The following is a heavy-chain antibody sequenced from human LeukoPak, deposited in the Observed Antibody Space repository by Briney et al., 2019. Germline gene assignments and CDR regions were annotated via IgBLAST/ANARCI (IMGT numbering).Heavy chain of an antibody. D-gene: IGHD5-18*01. CDR1: GGSISSSSYY. Sequence: SETLSLTCTVSGGSISSSSYYWSWIRQPPGKGLEWIGEINHSGSTNYNPSLKSRVTTSVDTSKNQFSLKLSSVTAADTAVYYCARGSRYSYGPAPWGQGTLVTVSS. CDR2: INHSGST. V-gene: IGHV4-39*07. J-gene: IGHJ5*02. CDR3: ARGSRYSYGPAP.